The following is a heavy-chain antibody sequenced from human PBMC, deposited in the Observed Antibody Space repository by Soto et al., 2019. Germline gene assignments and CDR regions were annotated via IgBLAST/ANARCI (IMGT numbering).Heavy chain of an antibody. CDR2: IIPIFGTA. J-gene: IGHJ4*02. CDR1: GGTFSSYA. D-gene: IGHD2-2*01. V-gene: IGHV1-69*13. CDR3: ARGCSSTSCYEVDDY. Sequence: GASVKXSCKASGGTFSSYAISWVRQAPGQGLEWMGGIIPIFGTANYAQKFQGRVTITADESTSTAYMELSSLRSEDTAVYYCARGCSSTSCYEVDDYWGQGTLVTVSS.